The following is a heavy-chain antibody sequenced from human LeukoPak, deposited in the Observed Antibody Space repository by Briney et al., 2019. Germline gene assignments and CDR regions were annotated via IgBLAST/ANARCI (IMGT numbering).Heavy chain of an antibody. CDR3: ARHKGQHTVDY. CDR1: GGSVSSSNYY. CDR2: VYYSGST. J-gene: IGHJ4*02. V-gene: IGHV4-39*01. D-gene: IGHD2-2*01. Sequence: PSETLSLTCIVSGGSVSSSNYYWGWIRQPPGKGPEWIGSVYYSGSTYYNPSLKSRVTISVDTSKNQFSLKLSSATAADTAVYYCARHKGQHTVDYWGQGTLVPVSS.